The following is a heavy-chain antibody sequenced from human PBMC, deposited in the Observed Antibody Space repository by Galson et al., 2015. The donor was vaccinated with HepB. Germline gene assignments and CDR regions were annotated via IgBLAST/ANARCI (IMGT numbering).Heavy chain of an antibody. J-gene: IGHJ4*02. V-gene: IGHV1-8*01. D-gene: IGHD2-2*01. Sequence: SVKVSCKASGYTFTSYDINWVRQATGQGLEWMGWMNPNSGNTGYAQKFQGRVTMTRNTSISTAYMELSSLRSEDTAVYYCARGDSDIVVVPAAPDYWGQGTLVTVSS. CDR2: MNPNSGNT. CDR3: ARGDSDIVVVPAAPDY. CDR1: GYTFTSYD.